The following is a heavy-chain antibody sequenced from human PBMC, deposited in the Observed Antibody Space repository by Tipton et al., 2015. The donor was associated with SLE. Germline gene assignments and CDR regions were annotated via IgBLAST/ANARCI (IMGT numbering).Heavy chain of an antibody. J-gene: IGHJ4*02. D-gene: IGHD7-27*01. CDR3: ARGGPWGFFDY. CDR2: IYYSGST. Sequence: TLSLTCTVSGGSISSYYWSWIRQPPGKGLEWIGYIYYSGSTNYNPSLKSRVTISLDTSKNQFSLKLSSVTAADTAAYYCARGGPWGFFDYWGQGTLVTVSS. V-gene: IGHV4-59*01. CDR1: GGSISSYY.